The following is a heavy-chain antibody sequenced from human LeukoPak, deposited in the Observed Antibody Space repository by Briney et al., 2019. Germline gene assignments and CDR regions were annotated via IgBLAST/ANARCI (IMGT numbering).Heavy chain of an antibody. D-gene: IGHD6-19*01. J-gene: IGHJ4*02. CDR1: GFTFSSYG. CDR3: ARGSYSSGWYSDY. V-gene: IGHV3-33*01. Sequence: PGGSLRLSCAASGFTFSSYGMHWVCHAPGKGLERVAVIWYDGSNKYYADSVKGRFTISRDNSKNTLFLQINSLRAEDTAVYYCARGSYSSGWYSDYWGQGTLVTVSS. CDR2: IWYDGSNK.